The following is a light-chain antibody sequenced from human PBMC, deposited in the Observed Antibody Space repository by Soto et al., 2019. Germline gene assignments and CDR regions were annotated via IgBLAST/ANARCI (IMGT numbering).Light chain of an antibody. CDR2: EVS. CDR3: SSYTYSNTLV. CDR1: SSDVGAYNY. J-gene: IGLJ3*02. Sequence: QSVLTQPASVSGSPGQSITLSCTGTSSDVGAYNYVSWYQQLPGKAPKLIIYEVSNRPSGVSNRFSGSKSGNTASLTISGLQPEDEADYYCSSYTYSNTLVFGGGTKVTVL. V-gene: IGLV2-14*01.